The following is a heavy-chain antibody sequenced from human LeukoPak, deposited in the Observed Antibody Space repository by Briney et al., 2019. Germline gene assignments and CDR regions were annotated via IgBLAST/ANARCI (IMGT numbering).Heavy chain of an antibody. CDR1: GFTFSSYG. Sequence: GGSLRLSCAASGFTFSSYGMHWVRQAPGKGLEWVAFIRYDGSNKYYADSVKGRFTISRDNSKNTLYLQMNSLRAEDTAVYYCAKDQGYYDFWSGFGGFDPWGQGTLVTVSS. V-gene: IGHV3-30*02. D-gene: IGHD3-3*01. CDR2: IRYDGSNK. J-gene: IGHJ5*02. CDR3: AKDQGYYDFWSGFGGFDP.